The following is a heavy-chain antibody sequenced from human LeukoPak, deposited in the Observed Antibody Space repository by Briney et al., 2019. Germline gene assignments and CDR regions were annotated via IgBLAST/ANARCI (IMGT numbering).Heavy chain of an antibody. V-gene: IGHV3-21*01. CDR1: GFTFNPYI. CDR3: AELGITMIGGV. J-gene: IGHJ6*04. D-gene: IGHD3-10*02. Sequence: GGSLRLSCAASGFTFNPYIMNWVRQAPGKGLEWVSSISGSSRNIHYAESLKGRFTISRDNAKKSLYLQMNSLRAEDTAVYYCAELGITMIGGVWGKGTTVTISS. CDR2: ISGSSRNI.